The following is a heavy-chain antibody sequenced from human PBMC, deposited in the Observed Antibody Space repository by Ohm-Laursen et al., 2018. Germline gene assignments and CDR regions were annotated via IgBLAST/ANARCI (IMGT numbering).Heavy chain of an antibody. V-gene: IGHV3-7*01. Sequence: SLRLSCAASGFTFRLFWMTWVRQAPGKGLEWVANIKEDGSEKYYVDSVKGRFSISRDNAKNSVSLQMNSLRVEDSAVYYCARTRIVGATDHWGLGTLVTVSS. CDR1: GFTFRLFW. CDR3: ARTRIVGATDH. CDR2: IKEDGSEK. J-gene: IGHJ4*02. D-gene: IGHD1-26*01.